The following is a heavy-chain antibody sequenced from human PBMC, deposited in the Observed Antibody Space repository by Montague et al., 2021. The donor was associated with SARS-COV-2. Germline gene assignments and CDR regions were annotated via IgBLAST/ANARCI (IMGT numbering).Heavy chain of an antibody. V-gene: IGHV3-48*03. CDR3: TRDYRSIVGDGLDI. J-gene: IGHJ3*02. CDR2: ISTSAYTT. CDR1: GFTFSNYD. D-gene: IGHD3-16*02. Sequence: SLRPSCAASGFTFSNYDMNWVRQAPGKGPEWISYISTSAYTTSYAGSVKGRFTISRDNGKNSLYLQMNSPRVEDTAVYYCTRDYRSIVGDGLDIWGQGTKVTVSS.